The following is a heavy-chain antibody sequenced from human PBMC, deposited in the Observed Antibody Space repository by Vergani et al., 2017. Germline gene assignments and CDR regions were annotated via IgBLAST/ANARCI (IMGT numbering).Heavy chain of an antibody. CDR3: ARXIFLRYCSGGSCYEGFDP. CDR2: IDWDDDK. CDR1: GFSLSTSGMC. Sequence: QVTLRESGPALVKPTQTLTLTCTFSGFSLSTSGMCVSWIRQPPGKALEWLALIDWDDDKYYSTSLKTMLTISKDTSKNQVVLTMANMDPVDTATYYCARXIFLRYCSGGSCYEGFDPWGQGTLVTVSS. D-gene: IGHD2-15*01. V-gene: IGHV2-70*01. J-gene: IGHJ5*02.